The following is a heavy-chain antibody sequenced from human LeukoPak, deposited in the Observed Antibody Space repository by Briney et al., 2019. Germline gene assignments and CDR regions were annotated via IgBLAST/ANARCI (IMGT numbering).Heavy chain of an antibody. D-gene: IGHD4-23*01. J-gene: IGHJ5*02. CDR1: GGSISSNNW. V-gene: IGHV4-4*02. Sequence: SGTLSLTCAVSGGSISSNNWWSWVLQPAGKGLEWIVEIYHGGSTNYNPSLKSRVTISIDKSKNQLSLKLSSVTAADTAVYYCARNGGTRWGNWFDPWGQGTLVIVSS. CDR2: IYHGGST. CDR3: ARNGGTRWGNWFDP.